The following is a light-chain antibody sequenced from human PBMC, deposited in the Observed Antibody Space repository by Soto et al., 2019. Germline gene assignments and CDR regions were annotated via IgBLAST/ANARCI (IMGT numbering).Light chain of an antibody. V-gene: IGKV3-20*01. CDR1: QSVSSSY. Sequence: EMVLPQSPGTLSLSPGERATLSCRASQSVSSSYLAWYQQKPGQAPRLLLYGASSRATGIPDRFSGSGSGTDFTLTISRLEPEDFAVYYCQQYGSSPWTFGQGTKVEIK. J-gene: IGKJ1*01. CDR3: QQYGSSPWT. CDR2: GAS.